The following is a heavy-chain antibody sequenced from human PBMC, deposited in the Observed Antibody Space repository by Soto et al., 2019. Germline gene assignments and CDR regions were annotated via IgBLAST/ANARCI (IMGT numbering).Heavy chain of an antibody. CDR1: VGTFSSYA. V-gene: IGHV1-69*06. CDR3: AREGYYYGSGSPRGGYYYYGMDV. J-gene: IGHJ6*02. D-gene: IGHD3-10*01. Sequence: SVKVSCKSSVGTFSSYAISWVRQAPGQGLEWMGGIIPIFGTANYAQKFQGRVTITADKSTSTAYMELSSLRSEDTAVYYCAREGYYYGSGSPRGGYYYYGMDVWGQGTTVTVSS. CDR2: IIPIFGTA.